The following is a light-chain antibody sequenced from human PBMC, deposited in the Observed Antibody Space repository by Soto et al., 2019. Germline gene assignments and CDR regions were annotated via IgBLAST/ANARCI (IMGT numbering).Light chain of an antibody. Sequence: EIVVTQSPATLSVSPGERATISCRASQGVSYNIAWYQQKPGQAPRLLIYGASTRATGIPARFSGSGSGTDYTLTISSLQSEDFAVYYCQQYNNWPPYTFGQGTKLEIK. J-gene: IGKJ2*01. CDR2: GAS. CDR1: QGVSYN. V-gene: IGKV3-15*01. CDR3: QQYNNWPPYT.